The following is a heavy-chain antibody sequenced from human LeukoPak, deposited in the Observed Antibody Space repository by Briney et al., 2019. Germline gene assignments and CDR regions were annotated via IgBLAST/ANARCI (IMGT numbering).Heavy chain of an antibody. CDR2: IITYNGNT. CDR1: GYTFTSYG. Sequence: GSSVKVSCKTSGYTFTSYGLSWVRQAPGQGLEWVGCIITYNGNTYYSQKLQGRVTMTTDTSTSTAYMELRSLRSDDTAVYYCAKTTVTSEEYFYYYMDVWGKGTTVTVSS. V-gene: IGHV1-18*01. D-gene: IGHD4-17*01. CDR3: AKTTVTSEEYFYYYMDV. J-gene: IGHJ6*03.